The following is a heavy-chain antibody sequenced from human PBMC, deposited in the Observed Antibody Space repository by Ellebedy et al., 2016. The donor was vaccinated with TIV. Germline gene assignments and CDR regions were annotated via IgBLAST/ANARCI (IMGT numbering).Heavy chain of an antibody. J-gene: IGHJ5*02. CDR1: GFNFRSYW. CDR3: ARRASYGDYAVQVNPWFDP. V-gene: IGHV3-7*01. D-gene: IGHD4-17*01. Sequence: GGSLRLSCAASGFNFRSYWMTWVRQAPGKGLEWVAKIRQEGDEIYYVESVKGRFTISRDNAKHSLFLQMNSLRVKDTAVYYCARRASYGDYAVQVNPWFDPWGQGTLVTVSS. CDR2: IRQEGDEI.